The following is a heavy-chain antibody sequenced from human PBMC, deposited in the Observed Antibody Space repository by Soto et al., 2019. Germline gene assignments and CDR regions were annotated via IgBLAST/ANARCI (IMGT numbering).Heavy chain of an antibody. CDR1: GFTFSSYS. J-gene: IGHJ6*03. CDR2: ISWNSGSI. CDR3: AKGPLGIAAGGDYYYYMDV. V-gene: IGHV3-9*01. Sequence: QPGGSLRLSCAASGFTFSSYSMHCVRQAPGKGLEWVSGISWNSGSIGYADSVKGRFTISRDNAKNSLYLQMNSLRAEDTALYYCAKGPLGIAAGGDYYYYMDVWGKGTTVTVSS. D-gene: IGHD6-13*01.